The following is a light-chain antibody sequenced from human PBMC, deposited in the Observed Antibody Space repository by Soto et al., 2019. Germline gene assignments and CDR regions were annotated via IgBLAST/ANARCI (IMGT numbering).Light chain of an antibody. V-gene: IGKV2-28*01. CDR1: QSLLYNNTYNY. CDR3: MQALQSLT. Sequence: EIVMTHSPLTLPVTPGEAASISCRSSQSLLYNNTYNYLDWYVQKPGQSPQLLIYFGSNRAPGVPDRFSGSGSGTDFTLKINRVEAEDVGTYYCMQALQSLTFGQGTRLEIK. CDR2: FGS. J-gene: IGKJ5*01.